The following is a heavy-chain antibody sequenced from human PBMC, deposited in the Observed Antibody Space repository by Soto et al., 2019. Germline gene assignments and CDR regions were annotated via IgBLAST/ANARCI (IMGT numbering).Heavy chain of an antibody. D-gene: IGHD6-25*01. V-gene: IGHV3-15*01. CDR2: IKSKTDGGTT. Sequence: GGSLRLSCAASGFTFSNAWMSWVRQAPGKGLEWVGRIKSKTDGGTTDYAAPVKGRFTISRDDSKNTLYLQMNSLKTEDTAVYYCTTDGYSSATEYFQHWGQGTLVTVSS. CDR1: GFTFSNAW. J-gene: IGHJ1*01. CDR3: TTDGYSSATEYFQH.